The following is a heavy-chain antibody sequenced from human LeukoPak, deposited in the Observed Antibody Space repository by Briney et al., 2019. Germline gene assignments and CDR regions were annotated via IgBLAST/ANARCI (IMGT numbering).Heavy chain of an antibody. CDR2: IIPILGIA. J-gene: IGHJ6*02. D-gene: IGHD3-22*01. CDR1: GGTFSSYA. V-gene: IGHV1-69*04. CDR3: ARDWENYYDSSGYLNYYGMDV. Sequence: SVKVPCKASGGTFSSYAISGVRQAPGQGLEWMGRIIPILGIANYAQKLQGRVTITADKSTSTAYMELSSLRSEDTAVYYCARDWENYYDSSGYLNYYGMDVWGQGTTVTVSS.